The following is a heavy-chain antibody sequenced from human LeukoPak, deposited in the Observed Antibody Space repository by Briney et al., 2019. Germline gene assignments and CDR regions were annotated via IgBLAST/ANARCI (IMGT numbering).Heavy chain of an antibody. CDR1: GFTFSSYA. CDR2: ISGSGGST. D-gene: IGHD3-10*01. Sequence: GGSLRLSCAASGFTFSSYAMSWVRQAPGKGLEWVSAISGSGGSTYYADSVKGRFTISRDNSKNTLYLQMNSLRAEDTAVYYCAKSSEYYYGSGSHYAFFDYWGQGTLVTVSS. J-gene: IGHJ4*02. V-gene: IGHV3-23*01. CDR3: AKSSEYYYGSGSHYAFFDY.